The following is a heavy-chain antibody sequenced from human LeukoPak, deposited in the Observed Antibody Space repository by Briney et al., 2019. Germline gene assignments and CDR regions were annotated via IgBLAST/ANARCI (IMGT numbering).Heavy chain of an antibody. CDR2: IYSDNT. CDR3: ARAGWGSYYNGYYYYYMDV. D-gene: IGHD3-10*01. Sequence: GGSLRLSCTVSGFTVSSNSMSWVCQAPGKGLEWVSFIYSDNTHYSDSVKGRFTISRDNSKNTLYLQMNSLRAEDTAVYYCARAGWGSYYNGYYYYYMDVWGKGTTVTISS. J-gene: IGHJ6*03. CDR1: GFTVSSNS. V-gene: IGHV3-53*01.